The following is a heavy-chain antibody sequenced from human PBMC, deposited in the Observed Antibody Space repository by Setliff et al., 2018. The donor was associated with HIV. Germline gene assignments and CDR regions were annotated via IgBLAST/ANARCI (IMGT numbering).Heavy chain of an antibody. J-gene: IGHJ2*01. CDR3: SRGPPFDR. Sequence: LSLTCTVSGDSISSGNYYWTWIRQPAGKALEWIGSITNTGATEYNPSLKSRVTVSVDTSQNQFSLKLTSVTAADTATYFCSRGPPFDRWGRGTLVTVSS. V-gene: IGHV4-61*02. CDR1: GDSISSGNYY. CDR2: ITNTGAT.